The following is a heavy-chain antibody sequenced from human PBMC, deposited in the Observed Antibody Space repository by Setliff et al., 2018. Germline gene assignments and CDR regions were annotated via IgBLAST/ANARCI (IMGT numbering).Heavy chain of an antibody. Sequence: ASVKVSCKASGYTFTSYDINWVRQATGQGLEWMGWMSPNSGNTGYAQKFQGRVTITADEPTSTAYMELSSLRSEDTAVYYCARNGKAGEIMRSYYYYMDVWGKGTTVTVSS. CDR1: GYTFTSYD. CDR3: ARNGKAGEIMRSYYYYMDV. CDR2: MSPNSGNT. V-gene: IGHV1-8*03. J-gene: IGHJ6*03. D-gene: IGHD3-16*01.